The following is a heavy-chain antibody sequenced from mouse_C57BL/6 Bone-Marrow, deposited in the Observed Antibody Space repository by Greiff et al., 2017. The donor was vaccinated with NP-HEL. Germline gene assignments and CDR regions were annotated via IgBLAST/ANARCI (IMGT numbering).Heavy chain of an antibody. D-gene: IGHD2-3*01. CDR2: IDPSDSYT. CDR1: GYTFTSYW. CDR3: ARTGDRDLDGYYWYFDV. V-gene: IGHV1-50*01. J-gene: IGHJ1*03. Sequence: QVQLQQPGAELVKPGASVKLSCKASGYTFTSYWMQWVKQRPGQGLEWIGEIDPSDSYTNYNQKFKGKATLTVDTSSSTAYMQLSSLTSEDSAVYYCARTGDRDLDGYYWYFDVWGTGTTVTVSS.